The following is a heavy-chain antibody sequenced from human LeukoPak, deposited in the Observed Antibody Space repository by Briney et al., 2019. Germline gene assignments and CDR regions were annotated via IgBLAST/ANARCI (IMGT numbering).Heavy chain of an antibody. CDR2: IYYSGST. J-gene: IGHJ3*02. CDR1: GGSISSSSYS. D-gene: IGHD3-10*01. CDR3: ARLPEATYYYGSGSPQAFDI. V-gene: IGHV4-61*05. Sequence: PSETLSLTCTVSGGSISSSSYSWSWIRQPPGKGLEWIGYIYYSGSTNYNPSLKSRVTISVDTSKNQFSLKLSSVTAADTAVYYCARLPEATYYYGSGSPQAFDIWGQGTMVTVSS.